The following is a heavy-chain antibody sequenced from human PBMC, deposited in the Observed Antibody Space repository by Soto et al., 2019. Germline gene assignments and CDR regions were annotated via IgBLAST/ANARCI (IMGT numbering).Heavy chain of an antibody. V-gene: IGHV3-13*01. Sequence: GGSLRLSCAASGFTFSSYDMHWVRQATGKGLEWVSAIGTAGDTYYPGSVKGRFTISRENAKNSLYLQMNSLGAGDTSVYYCARVRHYGSGSYYSLYYYYGMDVWGQGTTVTVSS. CDR3: ARVRHYGSGSYYSLYYYYGMDV. CDR1: GFTFSSYD. J-gene: IGHJ6*02. D-gene: IGHD3-10*01. CDR2: IGTAGDT.